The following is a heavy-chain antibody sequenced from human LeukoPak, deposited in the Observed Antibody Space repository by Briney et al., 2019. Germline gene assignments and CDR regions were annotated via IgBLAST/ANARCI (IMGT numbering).Heavy chain of an antibody. D-gene: IGHD3-10*01. V-gene: IGHV6-1*01. J-gene: IGHJ4*02. CDR2: TYYRSKWYN. CDR3: ARVSRGPSGYYFDY. CDR1: GDSVSSNSAA. Sequence: SQTLSLTCAISGDSVSSNSAAWNWIRQSPPRGLEWLGRTYYRSKWYNDYAVSVKSRITINPDTSKNQFSLKLSSVTAADTAVYYCARVSRGPSGYYFDYWGQGTLVTVSS.